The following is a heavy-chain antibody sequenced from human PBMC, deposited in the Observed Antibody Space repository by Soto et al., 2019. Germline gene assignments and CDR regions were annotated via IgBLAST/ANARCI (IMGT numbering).Heavy chain of an antibody. CDR3: ARAPHYVWGSYRFHYGMDV. CDR1: GGSFSGYY. J-gene: IGHJ6*02. CDR2: INHSGST. D-gene: IGHD3-16*02. Sequence: SETLSLTCAVYGGSFSGYYWSWIRQPPGKGLEWIGEINHSGSTNYNPFLKSRVTISVDTSKNQFSLKLSSVTAADTAVYYCARAPHYVWGSYRFHYGMDVWGQGTTVTVS. V-gene: IGHV4-34*01.